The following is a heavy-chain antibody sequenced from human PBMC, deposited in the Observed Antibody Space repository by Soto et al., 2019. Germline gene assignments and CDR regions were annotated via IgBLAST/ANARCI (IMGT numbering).Heavy chain of an antibody. J-gene: IGHJ5*02. D-gene: IGHD4-17*01. V-gene: IGHV4-34*01. Sequence: SETLSLTCAVYGGSFSGYYWSWIRQPPGKGLEWIGEINHSGSTNYNPSLKSRVTISVDTSKNQFSLKLSSVTAADTAVYYCARVRLTVDRFDPWGQGTLVTVSS. CDR2: INHSGST. CDR1: GGSFSGYY. CDR3: ARVRLTVDRFDP.